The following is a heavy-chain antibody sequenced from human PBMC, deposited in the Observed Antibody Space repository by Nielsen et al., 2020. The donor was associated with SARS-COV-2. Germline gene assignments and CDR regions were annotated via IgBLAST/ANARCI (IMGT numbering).Heavy chain of an antibody. V-gene: IGHV3-23*01. CDR3: AKDPGLWIGPVLEGDWIDS. D-gene: IGHD3-10*01. J-gene: IGHJ5*01. CDR2: ISAGGGIT. Sequence: VRQAPGKGLEWVSGISAGGGITYYSDSVKGRFTISRDDSKNTVYLQMNGLRSEDTAVYYCAKDPGLWIGPVLEGDWIDSWVQVTLVTVSS.